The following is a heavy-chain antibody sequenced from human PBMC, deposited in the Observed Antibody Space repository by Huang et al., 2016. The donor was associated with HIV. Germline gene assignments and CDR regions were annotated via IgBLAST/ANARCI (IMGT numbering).Heavy chain of an antibody. CDR2: ISYNGYHK. Sequence: QLKLVESGGGVVHGGESVTLSCGASGFSFSAYGMHWVSQTPGKGLEWGATISYNGYHKYYKDSLGGRFSISRDNSKKTLNLQMDSLRRDDTAVYFCVKDRVMGGTSGPFDLWGQGSSVTIAP. V-gene: IGHV3-30*18. CDR3: VKDRVMGGTSGPFDL. D-gene: IGHD6-19*01. J-gene: IGHJ5*02. CDR1: GFSFSAYG.